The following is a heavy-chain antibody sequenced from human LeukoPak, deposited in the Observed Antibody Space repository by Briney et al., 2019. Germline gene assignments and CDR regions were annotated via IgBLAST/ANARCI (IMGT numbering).Heavy chain of an antibody. Sequence: SETLSLTCAVYGGSFSSYYWSWIRQPPGKGLEWIGYIYYSGSTNYNPSLKSRVTISVDTSKNQFSLKLSSVTAADTAVYYCARQRAYYDSSGQRIVVLDYWGQGTLVTVSS. CDR1: GGSFSSYY. V-gene: IGHV4-59*08. D-gene: IGHD3-22*01. CDR3: ARQRAYYDSSGQRIVVLDY. CDR2: IYYSGST. J-gene: IGHJ4*02.